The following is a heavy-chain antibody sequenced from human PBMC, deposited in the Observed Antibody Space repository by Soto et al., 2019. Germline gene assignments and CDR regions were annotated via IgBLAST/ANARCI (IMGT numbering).Heavy chain of an antibody. D-gene: IGHD4-17*01. Sequence: QVQLVESGGGVVQPGRSLRLSCAASGFTFSSYGMHWVRQAPGKGLEWVAVISYDGSNKYYADSVKGRFTISRDNSKNTLYLQMSSLRAEDTAVYYCATERGDYGDYGVYFQHWGQGTLVTGSS. CDR2: ISYDGSNK. J-gene: IGHJ1*01. V-gene: IGHV3-30*03. CDR1: GFTFSSYG. CDR3: ATERGDYGDYGVYFQH.